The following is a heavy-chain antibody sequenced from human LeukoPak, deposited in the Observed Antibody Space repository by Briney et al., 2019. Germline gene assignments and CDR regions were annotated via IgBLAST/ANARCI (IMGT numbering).Heavy chain of an antibody. V-gene: IGHV1-2*02. D-gene: IGHD3-10*01. CDR2: INPKSGGT. J-gene: IGHJ4*02. CDR3: ARDLSYYGSGSYYFDY. Sequence: ASVKVPCKASGYTFTDYYMHWVRQAPGQGPEWMGWINPKSGGTNYAQKFQGRVTMTRDTSINTAYMELSRLSSDDTAVYYCARDLSYYGSGSYYFDYWGQGTLVIVSS. CDR1: GYTFTDYY.